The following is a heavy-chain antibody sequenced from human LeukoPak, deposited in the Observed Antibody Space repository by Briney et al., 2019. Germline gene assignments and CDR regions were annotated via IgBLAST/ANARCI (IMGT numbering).Heavy chain of an antibody. CDR3: ARGPDHGGSYYHD. V-gene: IGHV3-74*03. J-gene: IGHJ4*02. CDR2: INSDGSRI. Sequence: GGSLRLSCAASGFIFSNSWMYWVRQAPGKGLVWVSRINSDGSRIEYADSVKGRFTISRDNAKNTLFLQMNSLRVEDTAVYYCARGPDHGGSYYHDWGQGTLVTVSS. CDR1: GFIFSNSW. D-gene: IGHD1-26*01.